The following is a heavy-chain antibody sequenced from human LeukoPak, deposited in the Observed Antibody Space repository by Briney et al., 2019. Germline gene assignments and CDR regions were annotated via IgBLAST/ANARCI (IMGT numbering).Heavy chain of an antibody. V-gene: IGHV3-30*04. Sequence: PGGSLRLSCAASGFTFSSYAMHWVRQAPGKGLEWVAVTSYDGSNKYYADSVKGRFTISRDNSKNTLYLQMNSLRAEDTAVYYCARDSSTYYYDSSGYLLDYWGQGTLVTVSS. CDR3: ARDSSTYYYDSSGYLLDY. D-gene: IGHD3-22*01. CDR1: GFTFSSYA. J-gene: IGHJ4*02. CDR2: TSYDGSNK.